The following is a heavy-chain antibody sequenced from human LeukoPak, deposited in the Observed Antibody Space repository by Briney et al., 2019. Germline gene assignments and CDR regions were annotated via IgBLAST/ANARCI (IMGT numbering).Heavy chain of an antibody. Sequence: SQTLSLTCTVSGGSISSGGYYWSWIRQPPGKGLEWIGYIYHGGSTYYNPSLKSRVTISVDRSKNQFSLKLSSVTAADTAVYYCARDWGAAHFDYWGQGTLVTVSS. J-gene: IGHJ4*02. CDR1: GGSISSGGYY. CDR3: ARDWGAAHFDY. CDR2: IYHGGST. D-gene: IGHD6-6*01. V-gene: IGHV4-30-2*01.